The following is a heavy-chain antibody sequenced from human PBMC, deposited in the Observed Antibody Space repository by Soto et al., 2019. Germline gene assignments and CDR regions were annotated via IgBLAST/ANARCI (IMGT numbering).Heavy chain of an antibody. CDR3: AKEYYDFWSGLDY. CDR1: GFSFSRYA. CDR2: ISGSGGST. J-gene: IGHJ4*02. Sequence: GGSLRLSCAASGFSFSRYAMSWVRQAPGKGLEWVSAISGSGGSTYYADSVKGRFTISRDNSKNTLYLQMNSLRADDTAVYYCAKEYYDFWSGLDYWGQGTLVTVSS. V-gene: IGHV3-23*01. D-gene: IGHD3-3*01.